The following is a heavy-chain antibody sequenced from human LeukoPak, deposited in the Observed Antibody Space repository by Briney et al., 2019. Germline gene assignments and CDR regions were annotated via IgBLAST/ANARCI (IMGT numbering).Heavy chain of an antibody. V-gene: IGHV3-7*01. CDR1: GFTFSSYW. CDR3: ARASYYYDSSGYYYATYYFDY. J-gene: IGHJ4*02. Sequence: GGSLRLSCAASGFTFSSYWMSWVRQAPGKGLEWVANIKQDGNEKYYVDSVKGRFTISRDNAKNSLYLQMNSLRAEDTAVYYCARASYYYDSSGYYYATYYFDYWGQGTLVTVSS. D-gene: IGHD3-22*01. CDR2: IKQDGNEK.